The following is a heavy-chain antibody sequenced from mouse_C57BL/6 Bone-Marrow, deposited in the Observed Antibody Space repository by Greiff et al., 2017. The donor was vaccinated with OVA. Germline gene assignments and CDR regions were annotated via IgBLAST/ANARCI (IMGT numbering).Heavy chain of an antibody. CDR2: SRNKANDYTT. D-gene: IGHD6-1*01. CDR1: GFTFSDFY. Sequence: EVQLVESGGGLVQSGRSLRLSCATSGFTFSDFYMEWVRQAPGKGLEWIAASRNKANDYTTEYSASVKGRFIVSRDTSQSILYLQMNALRAEDTAIYYCARDASVGWFAYWGQGTLVTVSA. J-gene: IGHJ3*01. CDR3: ARDASVGWFAY. V-gene: IGHV7-1*01.